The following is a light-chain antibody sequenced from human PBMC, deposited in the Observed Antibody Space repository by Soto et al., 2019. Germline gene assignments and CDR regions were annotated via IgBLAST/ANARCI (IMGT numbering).Light chain of an antibody. J-gene: IGLJ1*01. CDR1: SSDVGDNYF. Sequence: QSALTQPRSVSGSPGQSVTISCPGTSSDVGDNYFVSWYQQHTDKAPKLMIYDDTKWHSGVPDRFSGSKSGNTASLTISWLQADDEADYYCCACAGRFTCVFGTGTKVTVL. CDR2: DDT. CDR3: CACAGRFTCV. V-gene: IGLV2-11*01.